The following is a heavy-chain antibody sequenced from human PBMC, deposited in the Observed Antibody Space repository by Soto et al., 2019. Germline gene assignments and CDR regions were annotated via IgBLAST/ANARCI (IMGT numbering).Heavy chain of an antibody. J-gene: IGHJ4*02. CDR2: IYYSGST. D-gene: IGHD3-10*01. Sequence: NPSETLSLTCTVSGGSISSGDYYWSWIRQPPGKGLEWIGYIYYSGSTYYNPSLKSRVTISVDTSKNQFSLKLSSVTAADTAVYYCARIVALLWFGEFPSYFDYWGQGTMVTVSS. CDR3: ARIVALLWFGEFPSYFDY. V-gene: IGHV4-30-4*01. CDR1: GGSISSGDYY.